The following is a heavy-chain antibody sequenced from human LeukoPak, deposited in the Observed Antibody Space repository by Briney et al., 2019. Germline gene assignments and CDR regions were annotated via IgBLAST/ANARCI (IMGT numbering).Heavy chain of an antibody. V-gene: IGHV3-21*01. D-gene: IGHD3-3*01. CDR3: ARKADYDFWSGPIYDY. CDR1: GFTFSSYS. CDR2: ISSSSSYI. J-gene: IGHJ4*02. Sequence: PRGSLRLSCAASGFTFSSYSMNWVRQAPGRGLEWVSSISSSSSYIYYADSVKGRFTISRDNAKNSLYLQMDSLRAEDTAVYYCARKADYDFWSGPIYDYWGQGTLVTVSS.